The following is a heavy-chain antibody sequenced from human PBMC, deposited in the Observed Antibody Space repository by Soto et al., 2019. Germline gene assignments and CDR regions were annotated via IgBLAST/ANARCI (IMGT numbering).Heavy chain of an antibody. Sequence: QVELVQSGAEVKKPGSSVKVSCQASEDTFRNYAISWVRQAPGQGLEWMGGIIPIFGTANYAQKFQGRVTINADRSANTVYLELSSLISEATAVYYCASTKYDSSAYYYWYLGLWGRGTLVTVSS. CDR3: ASTKYDSSAYYYWYLGL. V-gene: IGHV1-69*06. CDR1: EDTFRNYA. J-gene: IGHJ2*01. CDR2: IIPIFGTA. D-gene: IGHD3-22*01.